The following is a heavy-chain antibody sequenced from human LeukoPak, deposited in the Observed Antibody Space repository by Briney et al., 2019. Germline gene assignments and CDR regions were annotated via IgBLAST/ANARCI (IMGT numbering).Heavy chain of an antibody. D-gene: IGHD3-3*01. CDR1: GGSFSGYY. Sequence: PSETLSLTCAVYGGSFSGYYWSWIRQPPGKGLEWVGEINHSGSTNYNPSLKRRVTISVDTSKNQFSLKLSSVTAADTAVYYCARGPYYDFWSGYLAQPLDYWGQGTLVTVSS. V-gene: IGHV4-34*01. CDR2: INHSGST. CDR3: ARGPYYDFWSGYLAQPLDY. J-gene: IGHJ4*02.